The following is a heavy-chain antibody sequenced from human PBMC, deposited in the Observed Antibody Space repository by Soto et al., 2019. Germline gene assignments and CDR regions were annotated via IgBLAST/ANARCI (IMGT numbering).Heavy chain of an antibody. CDR2: FYYSGST. CDR3: AREGRMGTFDY. D-gene: IGHD1-1*01. V-gene: IGHV4-61*01. Sequence: SETLSLTCPFSGYSVSGRTFFWSWGGQPPGKGLEWIGYFYYSGSTKYNSSLKSRVTILEDTSKIQFSLKLNSVTAADTAVYYCAREGRMGTFDYWGQGALVTVSS. J-gene: IGHJ4*02. CDR1: GYSVSGRTFF.